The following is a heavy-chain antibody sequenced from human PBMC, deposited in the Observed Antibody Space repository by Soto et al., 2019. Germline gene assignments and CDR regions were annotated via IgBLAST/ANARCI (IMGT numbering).Heavy chain of an antibody. CDR2: ISAYNGNT. Sequence: ASVNASCKDSGYTIASYALSWVRQATGQGLEWMGWISAYNGNTNYAQKLQGRVTMTTDTSTSTAYMELRSLRSDDTAVYYCARLGSGSSWYVSDYWGQGTLVTVSS. V-gene: IGHV1-18*04. D-gene: IGHD6-13*01. CDR1: GYTIASYA. CDR3: ARLGSGSSWYVSDY. J-gene: IGHJ4*02.